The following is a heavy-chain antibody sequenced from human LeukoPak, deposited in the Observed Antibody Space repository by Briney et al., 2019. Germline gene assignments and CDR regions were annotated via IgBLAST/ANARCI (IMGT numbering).Heavy chain of an antibody. CDR2: ISSSSSYI. V-gene: IGHV3-21*01. J-gene: IGHJ4*02. CDR3: ARDAGIAARGFGY. D-gene: IGHD6-6*01. Sequence: GGSLRLSCAPSGFTFSSYSMNWVRQAPGKGLEWVSSISSSSSYIYYADSVKGRFTISRDNAKNSLYLQMNSLRAEDTAVYYCARDAGIAARGFGYWGQGTLVTVSS. CDR1: GFTFSSYS.